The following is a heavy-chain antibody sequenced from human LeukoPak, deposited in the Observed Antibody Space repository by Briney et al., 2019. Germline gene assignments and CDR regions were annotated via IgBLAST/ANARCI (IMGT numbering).Heavy chain of an antibody. Sequence: GGSLRLSXAASGFTFSSYAMGWVRQAPGKGMEWVSAITASGGNTYYADSVKGRFTISRDNSKDTLYLQVNSLRAEDTAVYYCAKGNGYSYGRYYFDYWGQGTLVTVSS. D-gene: IGHD5-18*01. J-gene: IGHJ4*02. V-gene: IGHV3-23*01. CDR3: AKGNGYSYGRYYFDY. CDR2: ITASGGNT. CDR1: GFTFSSYA.